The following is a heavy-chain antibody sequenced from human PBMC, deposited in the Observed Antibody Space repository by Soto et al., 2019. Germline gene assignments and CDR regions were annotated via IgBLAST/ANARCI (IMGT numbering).Heavy chain of an antibody. CDR2: INSDGSNT. D-gene: IGHD2-2*01. V-gene: IGHV3-74*01. J-gene: IGHJ4*02. Sequence: GGSLRLSCAASGFTFSSFWMHWVRQAPGEGLVWVSRINSDGSNTNYADSVKGRFTISRDNAKNTLYLQMNSLRAEDTAVYYCARGGVPAALSYWGQGTLVTVSS. CDR1: GFTFSSFW. CDR3: ARGGVPAALSY.